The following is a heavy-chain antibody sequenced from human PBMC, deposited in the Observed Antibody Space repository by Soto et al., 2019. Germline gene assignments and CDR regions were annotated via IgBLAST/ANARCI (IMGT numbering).Heavy chain of an antibody. D-gene: IGHD3-22*01. J-gene: IGHJ1*01. Sequence: SETLSLTCAVFGGSISNSNWWTWVRQPPGKGLDWIGEIFHSGSTNYNPSLKSRVAISVDTSKNQFSLKLASVTAADTAVYYCARGNYYDSSGYYPPYFQHWGQGTLVTVSS. CDR2: IFHSGST. CDR1: GGSISNSNW. CDR3: ARGNYYDSSGYYPPYFQH. V-gene: IGHV4-4*02.